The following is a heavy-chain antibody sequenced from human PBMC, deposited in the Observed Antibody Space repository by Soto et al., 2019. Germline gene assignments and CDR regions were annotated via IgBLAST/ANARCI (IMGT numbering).Heavy chain of an antibody. CDR2: IYYSGST. V-gene: IGHV4-59*01. J-gene: IGHJ4*02. Sequence: LSLTCTVSGGSISSYYWSWIRQPPGKGLEWIGYIYYSGSTNYNPSLKSRVTISVDTSKNQFSLKLSSVTAADTAVYYCARDRDGYNYFDYWGQGTLVTVSS. CDR1: GGSISSYY. CDR3: ARDRDGYNYFDY. D-gene: IGHD5-12*01.